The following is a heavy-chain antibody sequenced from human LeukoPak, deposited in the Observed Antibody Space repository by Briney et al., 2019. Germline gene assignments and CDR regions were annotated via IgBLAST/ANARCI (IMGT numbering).Heavy chain of an antibody. J-gene: IGHJ4*02. CDR3: AGDLYSYGSEYFDY. CDR2: IYTSGST. V-gene: IGHV4-4*07. Sequence: SETLSLTCTVSGGSISSYYWSWIRQPAGKGLEWIGRIYTSGSTNYNPSLKSRVTMSVDTSKNQFSLKLSSVTAADTAVYYCAGDLYSYGSEYFDYWGQGTLVTVSS. CDR1: GGSISSYY. D-gene: IGHD5-18*01.